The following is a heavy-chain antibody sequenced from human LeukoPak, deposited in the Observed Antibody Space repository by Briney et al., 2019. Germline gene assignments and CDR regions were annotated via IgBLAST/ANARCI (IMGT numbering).Heavy chain of an antibody. CDR3: ARDPPGAAAYYYYGMDV. J-gene: IGHJ6*01. V-gene: IGHV1-18*01. CDR1: GYAFTSYG. Sequence: ASVKVSCKASGYAFTSYGISWVRQAPGQGLEGMGWIGAYNGNTNYAQKLQGRVTMTTDTSTSTAYMELRSLRSDDTAVYYCARDPPGAAAYYYYGMDVWGQGTTVTVSS. D-gene: IGHD6-13*01. CDR2: IGAYNGNT.